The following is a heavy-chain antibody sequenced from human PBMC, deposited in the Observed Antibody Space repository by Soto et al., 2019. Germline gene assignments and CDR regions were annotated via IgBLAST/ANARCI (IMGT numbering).Heavy chain of an antibody. J-gene: IGHJ6*02. CDR3: ARHGYSSGWYVGGYYYYYGMDV. V-gene: IGHV3-7*03. CDR2: IKQDGSEK. CDR1: GFTFSSYW. D-gene: IGHD6-19*01. Sequence: GSLRLSCAASGFTFSSYWMSWVRQAPGKGLEWVANIKQDGSEKYYVDSVKGRFTISRDNAKNSLYLQMNSLRAEDTAVYYCARHGYSSGWYVGGYYYYYGMDVWGQGTTVTVS.